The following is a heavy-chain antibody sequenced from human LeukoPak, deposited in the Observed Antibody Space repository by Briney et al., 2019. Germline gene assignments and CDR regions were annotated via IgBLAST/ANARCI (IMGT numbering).Heavy chain of an antibody. CDR3: ASSTVTTYYFDY. D-gene: IGHD4-17*01. CDR2: ISYDGSNK. V-gene: IGHV3-30*03. Sequence: GGSLRLSCAASGFTFSSYGMHWVRQAPGKGLEWVAVISYDGSNKYYADSVKGRFTISRDNSKNTLYLQMNSLRAEDTAVYYCASSTVTTYYFDYWGQGTLVTVSS. CDR1: GFTFSSYG. J-gene: IGHJ4*02.